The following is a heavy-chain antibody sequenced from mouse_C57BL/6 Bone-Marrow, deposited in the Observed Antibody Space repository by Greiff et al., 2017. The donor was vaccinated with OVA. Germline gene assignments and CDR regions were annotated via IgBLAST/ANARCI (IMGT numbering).Heavy chain of an antibody. CDR2: INPNNGGT. D-gene: IGHD2-3*01. CDR1: GYTFTDYN. V-gene: IGHV1-22*01. Sequence: VHVKQSGPELVKPGASVKMSCKASGYTFTDYNMHWVKQSHGKSLEWIGYINPNNGGTSYNQKFKGKATLTVTKSSSTAYMELRSLTSEDSAVYYCARCPIYDGYFFAYWGQGTLVTVSA. CDR3: ARCPIYDGYFFAY. J-gene: IGHJ3*01.